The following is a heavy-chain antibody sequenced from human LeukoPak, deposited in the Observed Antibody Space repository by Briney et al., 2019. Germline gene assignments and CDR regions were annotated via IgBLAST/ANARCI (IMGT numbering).Heavy chain of an antibody. Sequence: GRSLRLSCAASGFTFRSYGMHWVRQAPGKGLEWVAAISHDGNGKYYSDSVKGRFTISRDNSKNTLDLQMNSLRPEDTALYYCAKDPGSLFNFFDYWGLGTLVTVSS. CDR3: AKDPGSLFNFFDY. D-gene: IGHD3-16*02. CDR2: ISHDGNGK. V-gene: IGHV3-30*18. J-gene: IGHJ4*02. CDR1: GFTFRSYG.